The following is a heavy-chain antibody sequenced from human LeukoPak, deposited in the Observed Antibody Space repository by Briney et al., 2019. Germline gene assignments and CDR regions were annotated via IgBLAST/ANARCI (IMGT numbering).Heavy chain of an antibody. D-gene: IGHD3-16*02. CDR2: INPSGGST. CDR3: ASASAVNKYYFDY. V-gene: IGHV1-46*01. Sequence: ASVKVSCKASGYTFTSYGISWVRQAPGQGLEWMGIINPSGGSTSYAQKFQGRVTMTRDTSTSTVYMELSSLRSEDTAVYYCASASAVNKYYFDYWGQGTLVTVSS. CDR1: GYTFTSYG. J-gene: IGHJ4*02.